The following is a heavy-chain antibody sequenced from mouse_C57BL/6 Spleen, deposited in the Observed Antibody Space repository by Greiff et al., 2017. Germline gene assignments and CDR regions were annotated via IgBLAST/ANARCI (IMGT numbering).Heavy chain of an antibody. J-gene: IGHJ3*01. CDR2: ISSGSSTI. V-gene: IGHV5-17*01. CDR3: ARCIDQTWFAY. CDR1: GFTFSDYG. Sequence: EVQRVESGGGLVKPGGSLKLSCAASGFTFSDYGMHWVRQAPEKGLEWVAYISSGSSTIYYADTVKGRFTISRDNAKNTLFLQMTSLRSEDTAMYYCARCIDQTWFAYWGQGTLVTVSA.